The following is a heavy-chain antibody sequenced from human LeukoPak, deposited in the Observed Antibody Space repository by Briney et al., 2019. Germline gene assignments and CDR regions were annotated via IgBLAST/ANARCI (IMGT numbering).Heavy chain of an antibody. J-gene: IGHJ1*01. D-gene: IGHD6-19*01. CDR2: IYYSGST. V-gene: IGHV4-59*01. CDR3: ARGEVWQWLVPEYFQH. Sequence: NPSETLSLTCTVSGGSISSYYRSWIRQPPGKGLEWIGYIYYSGSTNYNPSLKSRVTISVDTSKNQFSLKLSSVTAADTAVYYCARGEVWQWLVPEYFQHWGQGTLVTVSS. CDR1: GGSISSYY.